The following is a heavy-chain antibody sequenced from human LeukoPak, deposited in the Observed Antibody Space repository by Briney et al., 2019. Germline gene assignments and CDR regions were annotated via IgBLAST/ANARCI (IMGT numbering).Heavy chain of an antibody. Sequence: PSETLSLTCTVSGGSISSYYWSWIRQPPGKGLEWIGYIYYSGSTNYNPSLKSRVTISVDTSKNQLSLKLSSVTAPDTAVYYCARRAPYSYEWSTLDYWGQGTLVTVSS. J-gene: IGHJ4*02. CDR2: IYYSGST. CDR3: ARRAPYSYEWSTLDY. CDR1: GGSISSYY. D-gene: IGHD5-18*01. V-gene: IGHV4-59*08.